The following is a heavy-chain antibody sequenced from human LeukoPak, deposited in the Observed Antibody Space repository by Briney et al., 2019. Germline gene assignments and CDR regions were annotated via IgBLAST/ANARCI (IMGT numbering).Heavy chain of an antibody. V-gene: IGHV3-53*01. CDR1: GFTVSSNY. D-gene: IGHD1-26*01. J-gene: IGHJ5*02. Sequence: GGSLRLSCAASGFTVSSNYMSWVRQAPGKGLEWVSVIYSGGSTYYADSVKGRFTISRDNSKNTLYLQMNSLRAEDTAVYYCARDVGANWFDPWGQGTLVTVSS. CDR3: ARDVGANWFDP. CDR2: IYSGGST.